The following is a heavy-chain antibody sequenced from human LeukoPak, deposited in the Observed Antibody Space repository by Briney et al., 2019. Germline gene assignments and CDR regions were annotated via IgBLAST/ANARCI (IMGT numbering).Heavy chain of an antibody. CDR3: STGSGHAFDI. CDR1: GFTFSSYW. J-gene: IGHJ3*02. D-gene: IGHD3-10*01. V-gene: IGHV3-74*01. Sequence: GGSLRLSCAASGFTFSSYWMNGVRQAPGKGLVWVSRINSDGSSTSYADSVKGRFTISRDNAKNTLYLQMNSLRAEDTAVYYCSTGSGHAFDIWGEGTMVTVSS. CDR2: INSDGSST.